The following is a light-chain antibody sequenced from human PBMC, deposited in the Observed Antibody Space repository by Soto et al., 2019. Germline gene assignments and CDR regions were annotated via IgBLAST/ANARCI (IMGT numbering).Light chain of an antibody. J-gene: IGKJ1*01. V-gene: IGKV2-30*02. CDR1: QSLVHSHGNTS. CDR2: LVS. CDR3: MQATHWPWT. Sequence: EVVLTQSPLYMPITLGQPAAISCRSSQSLVHSHGNTSLNSFQQRPGQSPRRLIYLVSNRDSGVPHRFSGSGSGTDFTLKISRVEAEDVGVYYCMQATHWPWTFGQGTKVDNK.